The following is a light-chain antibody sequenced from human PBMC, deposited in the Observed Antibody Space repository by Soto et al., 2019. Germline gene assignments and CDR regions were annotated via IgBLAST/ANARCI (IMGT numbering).Light chain of an antibody. V-gene: IGLV1-47*01. CDR2: AND. CDR3: AIWEDSLRV. Sequence: QSVLTQPTSASGTPGQRVTISCSGSSSNIGTHFVYWYQQLPETAPKLLIYANDQRPSGVPDRFSGSKSGTSASLAISGLRSEDEADYYCAIWEDSLRVFGGGTKLTVL. J-gene: IGLJ2*01. CDR1: SSNIGTHF.